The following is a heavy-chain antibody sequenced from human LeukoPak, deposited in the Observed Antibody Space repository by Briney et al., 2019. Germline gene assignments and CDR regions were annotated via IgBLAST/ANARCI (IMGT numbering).Heavy chain of an antibody. V-gene: IGHV3-64D*06. Sequence: GGSLSLFCPPSGYTLSSISMHWVRQVPGKGLEYVAAISSNGGDSYYADSVKGRFTISRDNSKNTLYLQMSSLRVEDTALYYCVREGRYCGGGSCFWRQGTLSPSP. CDR1: GYTLSSIS. D-gene: IGHD2-15*01. J-gene: IGHJ1*01. CDR2: ISSNGGDS. CDR3: VREGRYCGGGSCF.